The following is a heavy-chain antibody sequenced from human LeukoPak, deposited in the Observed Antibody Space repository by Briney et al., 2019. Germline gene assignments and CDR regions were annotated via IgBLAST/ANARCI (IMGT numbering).Heavy chain of an antibody. D-gene: IGHD6-6*01. CDR2: ISYDGSNK. CDR3: AKDRTGSSSSLDY. Sequence: GGSLRLYCAASGFTLSSYGMQWVRQAPGKGLEWVAVISYDGSNKYYADSVKGRFTISRDNSKNTLYLQMNSLRAEDTAVYYCAKDRTGSSSSLDYWGQGTLVTVSS. CDR1: GFTLSSYG. J-gene: IGHJ4*02. V-gene: IGHV3-30*18.